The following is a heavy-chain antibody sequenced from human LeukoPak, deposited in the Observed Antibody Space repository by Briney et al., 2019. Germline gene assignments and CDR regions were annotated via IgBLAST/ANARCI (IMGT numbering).Heavy chain of an antibody. Sequence: SVKVSCKASGGTFSSYAISWVRQAPGQGLEWMGRIIPIFGIANYAQKFQGRVTITADKSTSTAYMELSSLRSEDTAVYYCARDLGYIVATMYFDYWGQGTLVTVSS. D-gene: IGHD5-12*01. CDR1: GGTFSSYA. J-gene: IGHJ4*02. CDR2: IIPIFGIA. CDR3: ARDLGYIVATMYFDY. V-gene: IGHV1-69*04.